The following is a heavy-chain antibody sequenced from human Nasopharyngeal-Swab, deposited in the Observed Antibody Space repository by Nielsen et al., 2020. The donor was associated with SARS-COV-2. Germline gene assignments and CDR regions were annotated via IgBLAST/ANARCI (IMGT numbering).Heavy chain of an antibody. Sequence: SVKVSCKASVGTFSSYAISWVRQAPGQGLEWMGGIIPIFGTANYAQKFQGRVTITADESTSTAYMELSSLRSEDTAVYYCARDKDYGSGSYLGGYWGQGTLVTVSS. CDR3: ARDKDYGSGSYLGGY. CDR2: IIPIFGTA. V-gene: IGHV1-69*13. CDR1: VGTFSSYA. J-gene: IGHJ4*02. D-gene: IGHD3-10*01.